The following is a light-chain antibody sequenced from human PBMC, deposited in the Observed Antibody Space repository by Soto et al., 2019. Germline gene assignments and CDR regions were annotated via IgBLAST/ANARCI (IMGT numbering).Light chain of an antibody. V-gene: IGKV1-27*01. J-gene: IGKJ4*01. CDR1: QGLSNY. CDR2: AAS. Sequence: DIQMTQSPSSLSASVGDRVTITCRASQGLSNYLAWYQQIPGKVPKLLISAASTLQSGVPSRFSGSGSGTDFTLTISSLQPEDVVTYYCQKYTNVPAFGGGTKVEIK. CDR3: QKYTNVPA.